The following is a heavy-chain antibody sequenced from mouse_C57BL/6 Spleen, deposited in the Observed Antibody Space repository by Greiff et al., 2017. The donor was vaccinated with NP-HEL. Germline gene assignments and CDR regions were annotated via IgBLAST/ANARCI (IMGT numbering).Heavy chain of an antibody. CDR2: INPNNGGT. CDR3: ARLEYYGSAAMDY. V-gene: IGHV1-22*01. D-gene: IGHD1-1*01. J-gene: IGHJ4*01. CDR1: GYTFTDYN. Sequence: EVKLMESGPELVKPGASVKMSCKASGYTFTDYNMHWVKQSHGKSLEWIGYINPNNGGTSYNQKFKGKATLTVNKSSSTAYMELRSLTSEDSAVYYCARLEYYGSAAMDYWGQGTSVTVSS.